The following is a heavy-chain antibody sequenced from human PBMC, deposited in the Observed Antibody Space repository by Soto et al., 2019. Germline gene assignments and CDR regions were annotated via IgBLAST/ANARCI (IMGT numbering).Heavy chain of an antibody. D-gene: IGHD3-3*01. J-gene: IGHJ6*03. Sequence: SETLSLTCAVYGGSFSGYYWSWIRQPPGKGLEWIGEINHSGSTNYNPSLKSRVTISVDTSKNQFSLKLSSVTAADTAVYYCATLRPTYIRFLEWGATPKRDYYYYMDVWGKGTTVTVSS. CDR3: ATLRPTYIRFLEWGATPKRDYYYYMDV. CDR2: INHSGST. V-gene: IGHV4-34*01. CDR1: GGSFSGYY.